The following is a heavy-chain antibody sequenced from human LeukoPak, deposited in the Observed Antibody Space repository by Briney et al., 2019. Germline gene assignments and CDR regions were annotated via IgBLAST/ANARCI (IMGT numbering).Heavy chain of an antibody. CDR1: GFTFSNFW. CDR3: ARGDDFSGDH. V-gene: IGHV3-7*04. J-gene: IGHJ4*02. D-gene: IGHD1-1*01. CDR2: IHPEGNEK. Sequence: GGSLRLSRATSGFTFSNFWMSWVRQAPGRGLEWVANIHPEGNEKYHVESVKGRFTISRDNARNLLFLQMNGLIVEDTAVYYCARGDDFSGDHWGQGTLVTVSS.